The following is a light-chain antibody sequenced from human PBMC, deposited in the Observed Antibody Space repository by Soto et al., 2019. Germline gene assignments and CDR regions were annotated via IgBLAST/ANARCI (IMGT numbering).Light chain of an antibody. V-gene: IGKV3-20*01. CDR3: QQYASSPLT. J-gene: IGKJ4*01. Sequence: EIVLTQSPGTLSLSPGERATLSCRASQTVGNNYVAWYQQIRGQTPRLLIYGASNRATGIPDRISGSGSGTDFTLTISRLEPEDFALYYCQQYASSPLTFGGGTKVEIK. CDR1: QTVGNNY. CDR2: GAS.